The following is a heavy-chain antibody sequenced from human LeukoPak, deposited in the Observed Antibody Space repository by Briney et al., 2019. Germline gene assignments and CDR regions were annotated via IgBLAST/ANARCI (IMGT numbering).Heavy chain of an antibody. V-gene: IGHV3-30*18. CDR2: ISYDGSNK. J-gene: IGHJ6*04. CDR1: GFTFSSYG. CDR3: VKASVGYGMDV. D-gene: IGHD4-23*01. Sequence: GGSLRLSCAASGFTFSSYGMHWVRQAPGKGLEWVAVISYDGSNKYYADSVKGRFTISRDNSKNTLYLQMNSLRAEDTAVYYCVKASVGYGMDVWGKGTTVTVSS.